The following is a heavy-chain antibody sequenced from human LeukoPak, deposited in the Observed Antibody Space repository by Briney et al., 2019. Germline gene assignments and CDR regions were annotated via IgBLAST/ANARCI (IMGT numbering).Heavy chain of an antibody. CDR2: INWSGGST. D-gene: IGHD2-2*01. CDR3: ARAPITSSFYFDY. J-gene: IGHJ4*02. V-gene: IGHV3-20*04. CDR1: GFAFDEHG. Sequence: GGSLRLSCTASGFAFDEHGVSWVRQVPGKGLEWVSGINWSGGSTGYADPLRGRFTISRDNAKNSLYLQMDSLRAEDTALYYCARAPITSSFYFDYWGQGTLVTVSS.